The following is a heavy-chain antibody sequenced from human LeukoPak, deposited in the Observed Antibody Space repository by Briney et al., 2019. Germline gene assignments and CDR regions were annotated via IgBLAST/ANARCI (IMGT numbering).Heavy chain of an antibody. CDR3: ARHSSGWPESWFDP. V-gene: IGHV4-38-2*01. D-gene: IGHD6-19*01. CDR1: GYSISSGYC. Sequence: SETLSLTCAVSGYSISSGYCWGWIRQPPGKGLEWIASIYHSGSTYYTPSLKSRVTISIATSKNQFSLNLTSVTAADTAVYYCARHSSGWPESWFDPWGQGTLVTVSS. J-gene: IGHJ5*02. CDR2: IYHSGST.